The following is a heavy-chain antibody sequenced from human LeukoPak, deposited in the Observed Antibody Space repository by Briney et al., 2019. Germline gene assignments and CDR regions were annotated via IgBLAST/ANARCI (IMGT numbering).Heavy chain of an antibody. CDR1: GFTFSSYA. V-gene: IGHV3-23*01. D-gene: IGHD3-22*01. CDR3: AKDPYYYDSSGYFRY. Sequence: PGGSLRLSCAASGFTFSSYAMSWVRQAPGKGLEWVSTISGSGGSTYYADSVKGRFTISRDNSKNTLYLQMNSLRAEDTAVHYCAKDPYYYDSSGYFRYWGQGTLVTVSS. J-gene: IGHJ4*02. CDR2: ISGSGGST.